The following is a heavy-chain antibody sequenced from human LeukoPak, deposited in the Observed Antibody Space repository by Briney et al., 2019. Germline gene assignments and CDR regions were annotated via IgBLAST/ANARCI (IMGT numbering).Heavy chain of an antibody. CDR3: ARGDYDFWSGNWRFDT. CDR2: VYYNGNT. D-gene: IGHD3-3*01. Sequence: SETLSLTCLVSGEPISSYYWSWIRQAPGRGPEYIGNVYYNGNTNYNPSLKSRVAISVDASKNQFSLKVDSVTTADTAVYYCARGDYDFWSGNWRFDTWGQGTLVTDSS. CDR1: GEPISSYY. V-gene: IGHV4-59*01. J-gene: IGHJ4*02.